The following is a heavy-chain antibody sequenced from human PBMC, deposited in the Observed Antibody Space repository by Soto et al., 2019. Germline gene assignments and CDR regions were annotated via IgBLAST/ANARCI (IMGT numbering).Heavy chain of an antibody. CDR2: VKSKTDGATT. CDR1: GFTFSNAW. V-gene: IGHV3-15*01. D-gene: IGHD3-16*02. J-gene: IGHJ4*02. Sequence: EVQLVESGGGMVKPGGSLRLSCAASGFTFSNAWRSWVRQAKGKGLEWVARVKSKTDGATTDYAAHVKGRFIISRADSKITLYLQMNILKSDDTAVYYGTTDPEDYDDAWGRYRVFDFWGQGTLVTVSS. CDR3: TTDPEDYDDAWGRYRVFDF.